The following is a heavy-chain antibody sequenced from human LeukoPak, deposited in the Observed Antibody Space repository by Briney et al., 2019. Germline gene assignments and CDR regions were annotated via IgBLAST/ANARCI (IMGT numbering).Heavy chain of an antibody. D-gene: IGHD3-10*01. J-gene: IGHJ4*02. V-gene: IGHV3-7*03. CDR2: IKQEGSEK. CDR1: GFTFSSYW. Sequence: QPGGPLRLSCAASGFTFSSYWMSWARQAPGKGLEWVANIKQEGSEKYYVDSVKGRSTISRDNAKNSLYLQMNSLRAEDTAVYYCAREKYSGSLSPGYWGQGTLVTVSS. CDR3: AREKYSGSLSPGY.